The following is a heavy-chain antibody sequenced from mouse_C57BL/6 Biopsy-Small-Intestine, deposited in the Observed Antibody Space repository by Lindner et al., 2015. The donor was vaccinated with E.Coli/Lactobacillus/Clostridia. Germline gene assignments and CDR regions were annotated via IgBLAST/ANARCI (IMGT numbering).Heavy chain of an antibody. D-gene: IGHD2-5*01. CDR1: GYAFSSSW. V-gene: IGHV1-82*01. CDR2: IYPGDGDT. Sequence: VQLQESGPELVKPGASVKISCKASGYAFSSSWMNWVKQRPGKGLEWIGRIYPGDGDTNYNGKFKGKATLTADKSSSTAYMQLSSLTSEDSAVYFCARGYYSNWYFDVWGTGTTVTVSS. CDR3: ARGYYSNWYFDV. J-gene: IGHJ1*03.